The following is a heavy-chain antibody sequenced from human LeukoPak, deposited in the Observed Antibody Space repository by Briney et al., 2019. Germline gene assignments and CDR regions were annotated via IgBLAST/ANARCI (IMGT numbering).Heavy chain of an antibody. CDR2: INHSGST. CDR3: ARAGGYSYGYDY. J-gene: IGHJ4*02. D-gene: IGHD5-18*01. V-gene: IGHV4-34*01. CDR1: GGSFSGYY. Sequence: SETLSLTCAVYGGSFSGYYWSWIRQPPGKGLEWIGEINHSGSTNYNPSLKSRVTISVDTSKNQFSLKLSSVTAADTAVYYCARAGGYSYGYDYWGQGTLVTVPS.